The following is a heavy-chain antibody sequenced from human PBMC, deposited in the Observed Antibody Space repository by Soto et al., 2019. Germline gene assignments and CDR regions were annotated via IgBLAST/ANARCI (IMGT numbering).Heavy chain of an antibody. D-gene: IGHD6-6*01. CDR3: ARHSSSSWWFDP. V-gene: IGHV5-51*01. J-gene: IGHJ5*02. CDR1: GYSFTSFW. CDR2: IYPGDSNT. Sequence: GGSLKISCKGSGYSFTSFWIGWVRQMPGKGLEWMGIIYPGDSNTRYSPSFQGQVTISADKSISTAYLQWSSLKASDTAMYYCARHSSSSWWFDPWGQGTLVTVSS.